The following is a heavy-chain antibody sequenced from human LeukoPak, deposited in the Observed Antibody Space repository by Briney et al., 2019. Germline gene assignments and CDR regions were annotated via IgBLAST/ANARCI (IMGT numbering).Heavy chain of an antibody. CDR3: AREGAGIMVRGVILDY. Sequence: GGSLRLSCAPSGFTFSNYEMNWVRQAQGKGLEWLSYISSSGSTIYYADSVKGRFTVSRDNAKNSLYLQMSSLGAEDMALYYCAREGAGIMVRGVILDYWGQGALVTVSS. J-gene: IGHJ4*02. CDR1: GFTFSNYE. V-gene: IGHV3-48*03. CDR2: ISSSGSTI. D-gene: IGHD3-10*01.